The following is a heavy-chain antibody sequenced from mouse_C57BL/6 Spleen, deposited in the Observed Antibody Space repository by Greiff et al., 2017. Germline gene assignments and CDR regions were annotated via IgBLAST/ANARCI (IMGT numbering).Heavy chain of an antibody. CDR1: GFTFSDYY. J-gene: IGHJ3*01. V-gene: IGHV5-16*01. CDR3: ARVNGNWFAY. Sequence: EVQRVESEGGLVQPGSSMKLSCTASGFTFSDYYMAWVRQVPEKGLEWVANINYDGSSTYYLDSLKSRFIISRDNAKNILYLQMSSLKSEDTATYYCARVNGNWFAYWGQGTLVTVSA. CDR2: INYDGSST.